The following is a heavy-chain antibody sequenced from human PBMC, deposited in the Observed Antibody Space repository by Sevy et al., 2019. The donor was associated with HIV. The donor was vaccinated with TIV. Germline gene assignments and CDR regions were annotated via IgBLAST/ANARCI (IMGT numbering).Heavy chain of an antibody. J-gene: IGHJ6*02. CDR2: MNPNNGNT. V-gene: IGHV1-8*01. Sequence: GSLKISCKAAGYSFTNFDINWVRQATGQGLEWMGWMNPNNGNTHYAQKFQGRVTMTRSSSANTAYMGLSSLTSEDTAIYYCVRARLDYEFWSGSYFSRAPWGYKYYAMDVWGQGTTVTVSS. D-gene: IGHD3-3*01. CDR1: GYSFTNFD. CDR3: VRARLDYEFWSGSYFSRAPWGYKYYAMDV.